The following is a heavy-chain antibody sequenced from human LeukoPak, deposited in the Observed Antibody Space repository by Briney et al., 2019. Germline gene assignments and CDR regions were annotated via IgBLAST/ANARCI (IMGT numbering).Heavy chain of an antibody. Sequence: QSGGSLRLSCAVSGFTLGNYWMSWVRHTPGQGPEWVANIKRDGSERYYVDSVKGRFTISRDNAKSSLFLEMSSLRVEDTAVYYCARTTSFMFYYWGQGSLVTVSS. CDR3: ARTTSFMFYY. J-gene: IGHJ4*02. V-gene: IGHV3-7*03. D-gene: IGHD1-1*01. CDR2: IKRDGSER. CDR1: GFTLGNYW.